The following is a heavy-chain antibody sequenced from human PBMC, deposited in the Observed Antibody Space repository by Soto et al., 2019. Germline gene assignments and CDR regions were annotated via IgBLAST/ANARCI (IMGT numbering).Heavy chain of an antibody. Sequence: QVQLVQSGAEVKKPGASVKVSCKASGYTFTNYGISWVRQAPGQGLEWMGWISAYNGNTNQPQRLQGRVTMTTDTSTSTAYMELRSLRSDDTAVYYCARDFEERDSTDYYYYYYGMDVGGQGTTVTVSS. CDR1: GYTFTNYG. CDR3: ARDFEERDSTDYYYYYYGMDV. V-gene: IGHV1-18*01. J-gene: IGHJ6*02. D-gene: IGHD3-22*01. CDR2: ISAYNGNT.